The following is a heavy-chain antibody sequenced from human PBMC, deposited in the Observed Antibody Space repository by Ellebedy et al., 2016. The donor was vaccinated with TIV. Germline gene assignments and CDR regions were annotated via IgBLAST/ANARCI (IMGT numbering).Heavy chain of an antibody. D-gene: IGHD2-15*01. J-gene: IGHJ6*02. CDR3: ATVGYCGGGGCYNYFGMDV. V-gene: IGHV1-2*04. CDR2: INPKSGDT. CDR1: GYTFTDYH. Sequence: ASVKVSCXASGYTFTDYHIHWVRQAPGQGLEWMGWINPKSGDTYYAQHFQGWVTMTRDTSVSTVYMVMTNLRSDDTAMYYCATVGYCGGGGCYNYFGMDVWGQGTSVTVSS.